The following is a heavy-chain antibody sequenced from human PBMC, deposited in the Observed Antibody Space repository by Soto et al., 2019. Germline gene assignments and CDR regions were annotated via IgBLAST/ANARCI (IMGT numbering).Heavy chain of an antibody. D-gene: IGHD4-17*01. Sequence: SETLSLTCTVSGGSISSYYWSWIRQPPGKGLEWIGYIYYSGSTNYNPSLKSRVTISVDTSKNQFSLKLSSVTAADTAVYYCARDGGGSTVTRAFDIWGQGTMVTVSS. CDR2: IYYSGST. J-gene: IGHJ3*02. CDR1: GGSISSYY. V-gene: IGHV4-59*01. CDR3: ARDGGGSTVTRAFDI.